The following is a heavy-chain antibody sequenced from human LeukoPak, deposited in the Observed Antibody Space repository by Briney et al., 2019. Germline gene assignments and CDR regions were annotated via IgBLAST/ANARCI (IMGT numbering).Heavy chain of an antibody. V-gene: IGHV3-23*01. CDR2: LSPSGGIT. CDR1: GFTFSTYA. CDR3: ARGVNYFVLEF. Sequence: GGSLRLSCAASGFTFSTYAMSWVRQAPGQGLEWVSALSPSGGITYYGDSVKGRFTISRVNSKNTLYLQMNSLRADDTAVYYCARGVNYFVLEFWGQGTLVTISS. D-gene: IGHD3-10*02. J-gene: IGHJ4*02.